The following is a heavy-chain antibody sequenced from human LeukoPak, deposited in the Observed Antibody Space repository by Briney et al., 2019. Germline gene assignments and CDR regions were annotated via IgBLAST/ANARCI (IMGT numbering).Heavy chain of an antibody. CDR2: ISKDGSNI. V-gene: IGHV3-30-3*01. D-gene: IGHD6-19*01. CDR1: GFTFSTYA. J-gene: IGHJ4*02. CDR3: ARNQKGWPFAY. Sequence: GGSLRLSCAASGFTFSTYAMHWVRQAPGKGLEWVAVISKDGSNIYSTDSVKARFTISRDNSNNTLYLQMNNLRAEDTAVYYCARNQKGWPFAYWGQGVLVTVSS.